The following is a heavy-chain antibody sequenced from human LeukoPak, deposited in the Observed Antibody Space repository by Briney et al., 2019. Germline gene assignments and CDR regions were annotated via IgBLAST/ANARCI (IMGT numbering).Heavy chain of an antibody. V-gene: IGHV3-74*01. J-gene: IGHJ4*02. Sequence: GGSLRLSCAASGFTFSSYWMHWVRQAPGKGLVWVARINPGGSSITYADSVKGRSTISRDNAKNTLYLQMDSLRAEDTGVYYCARSNQADDYWGQGTLVTVSS. D-gene: IGHD1-14*01. CDR1: GFTFSSYW. CDR2: INPGGSSI. CDR3: ARSNQADDY.